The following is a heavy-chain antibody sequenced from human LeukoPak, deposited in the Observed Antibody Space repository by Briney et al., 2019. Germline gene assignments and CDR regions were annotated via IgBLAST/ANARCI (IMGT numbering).Heavy chain of an antibody. CDR1: GFPFSSYA. J-gene: IGHJ4*02. CDR2: VSSNGGSA. D-gene: IGHD1-26*01. V-gene: IGHV3-64*01. CDR3: ARGSSVGTTGHYDY. Sequence: GGSLRLSCAASGFPFSSYAMHWVRQAPGKGLEYVSAVSSNGGSAYYANSVKGRFVISRDNSENILYLQMGSPRAEDMAVYYCARGSSVGTTGHYDYWGQGTLVTVSS.